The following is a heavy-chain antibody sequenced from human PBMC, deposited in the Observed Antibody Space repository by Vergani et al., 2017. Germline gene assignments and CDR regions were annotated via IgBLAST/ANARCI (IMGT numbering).Heavy chain of an antibody. CDR1: GGSFSGYY. CDR2: INHSGST. CDR3: ARGQQWLVRYFDY. J-gene: IGHJ4*02. Sequence: QVQLQQWGAGLLKPSETLSLTCAVYGGSFSGYYWSWIRQPPGKGLERIGEINHSGSTNYNPSLKSRVTISVDTSKNQFSLKLSSVTAADTAVYYCARGQQWLVRYFDYWGQGTLVTVSS. V-gene: IGHV4-34*01. D-gene: IGHD6-19*01.